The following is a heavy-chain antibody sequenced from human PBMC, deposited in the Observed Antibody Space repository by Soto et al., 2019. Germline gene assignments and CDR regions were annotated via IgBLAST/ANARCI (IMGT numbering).Heavy chain of an antibody. V-gene: IGHV3-33*01. Sequence: PGGSLRLSCAASGFTFSSYGMHWVRQAPGKGLEWVAIIWYDGSNKYYADSVKGRFTISRDNSKNTLYLQMNSLRAEDTAVYYCARAYCSSTSCYWRRFLDYWGQGTLVTVSS. CDR2: IWYDGSNK. J-gene: IGHJ4*02. D-gene: IGHD2-2*01. CDR1: GFTFSSYG. CDR3: ARAYCSSTSCYWRRFLDY.